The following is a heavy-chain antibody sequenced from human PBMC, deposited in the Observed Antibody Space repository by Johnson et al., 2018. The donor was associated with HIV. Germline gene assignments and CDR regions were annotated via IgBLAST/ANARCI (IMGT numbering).Heavy chain of an antibody. CDR2: IKEDGSED. J-gene: IGHJ3*01. CDR3: ARGGVYSSPHDAFDV. Sequence: VQLVESGGGLVQRGGSLRLSCAASGFTFSQYWMSWVRQAPGKGLEWLANIKEDGSEDYHLDSMRGRCTIPRDNAKRSMYLQMDSLRAEDTAVYYCARGGVYSSPHDAFDVWGQGTMVTVSS. V-gene: IGHV3-7*05. CDR1: GFTFSQYW. D-gene: IGHD6-13*01.